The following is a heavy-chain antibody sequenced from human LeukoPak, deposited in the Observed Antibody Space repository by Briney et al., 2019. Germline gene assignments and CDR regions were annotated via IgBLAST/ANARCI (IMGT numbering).Heavy chain of an antibody. J-gene: IGHJ4*02. CDR1: GYTLTELS. D-gene: IGHD3-10*01. CDR2: FDPEDGET. CDR3: ATSYGSGSYYTRYYFDY. Sequence: GASVKVSCKVSGYTLTELSMHWVRQAPGKGLEWMGGFDPEDGETIYAQKFQGRVTMTEDTSTDTAYMELSSLRSEDTAVYYCATSYGSGSYYTRYYFDYWGQGTLVTVSS. V-gene: IGHV1-24*01.